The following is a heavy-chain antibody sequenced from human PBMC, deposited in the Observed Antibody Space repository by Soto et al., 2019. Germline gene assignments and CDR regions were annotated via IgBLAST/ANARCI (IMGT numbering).Heavy chain of an antibody. CDR2: IYTVGTT. CDR1: GFLVTSNY. Sequence: EVRLVETGGGLIQPGGSLRLSCAASGFLVTSNYMSWVRQAPGKGLEWVSVIYTVGTTYYADSVKGRFTISRDNSKNTLYLQMNSLSAEDTAVYYCARGPGAMGYYFDYWGQGTLVTVSS. J-gene: IGHJ4*02. V-gene: IGHV3-53*02. D-gene: IGHD2-2*01. CDR3: ARGPGAMGYYFDY.